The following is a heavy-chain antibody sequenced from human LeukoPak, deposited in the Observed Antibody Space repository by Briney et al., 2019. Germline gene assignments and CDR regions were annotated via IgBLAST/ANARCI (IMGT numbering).Heavy chain of an antibody. J-gene: IGHJ4*02. V-gene: IGHV1-24*01. CDR1: GYTFTDYY. D-gene: IGHD6-13*01. CDR3: ATVLGGFSGWYYFDY. Sequence: ASVKVSCKASGYTFTDYYLHWVRQAPGQGLEWMGGFDPEDGETIYAQKFQGRVTMTEDTSTDTAYMELSSLRSEDTAVYYCATVLGGFSGWYYFDYWGQGTLVTVSS. CDR2: FDPEDGET.